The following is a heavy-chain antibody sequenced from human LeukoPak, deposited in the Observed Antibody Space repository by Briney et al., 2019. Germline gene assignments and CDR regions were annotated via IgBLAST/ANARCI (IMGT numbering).Heavy chain of an antibody. J-gene: IGHJ4*02. CDR1: GFIFSNYG. CDR3: AKGGLRVTDY. V-gene: IGHV3-74*03. CDR2: VNNDGSST. D-gene: IGHD5/OR15-5a*01. Sequence: GGSLRLSCAASGFIFSNYGMHWVRQAPGKVLVWVSRVNNDGSSTTYADSVKGRFTISRDNAKNTLYLQMNSLRAEDTAVYYCAKGGLRVTDYWGQGTLVTVSS.